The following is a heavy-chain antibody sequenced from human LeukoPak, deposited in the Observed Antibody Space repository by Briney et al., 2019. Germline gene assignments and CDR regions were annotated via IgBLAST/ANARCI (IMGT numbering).Heavy chain of an antibody. D-gene: IGHD3-22*01. CDR1: GYTFTSYG. J-gene: IGHJ3*01. V-gene: IGHV1-18*01. Sequence: ASVKVSCKTSGYTFTSYGISWVRQAPGQGLEWMGWISGYNGYTKSVQNLQGRVTMTTDTSTSTAYMELRSLRSDDTAVYYCARMMTPRHYYDSGGYYYGAFDVWGQGTMVTVSS. CDR3: ARMMTPRHYYDSGGYYYGAFDV. CDR2: ISGYNGYT.